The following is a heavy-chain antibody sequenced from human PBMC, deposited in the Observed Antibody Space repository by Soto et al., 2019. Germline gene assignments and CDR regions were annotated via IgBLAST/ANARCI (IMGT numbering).Heavy chain of an antibody. CDR3: ARATGGYDSTFDY. J-gene: IGHJ4*02. V-gene: IGHV3-30-3*01. CDR1: GSTFSSYA. CDR2: ISYDGSNK. D-gene: IGHD5-12*01. Sequence: QVQLVESGGGVVQPGRSLRLSCAASGSTFSSYAMHWVRQAPGKGLEWVAVISYDGSNKYYADSVKGRFTISRDNSKNTLYLQMNSLRAEDTAVYYCARATGGYDSTFDYWGQGTLVTVSS.